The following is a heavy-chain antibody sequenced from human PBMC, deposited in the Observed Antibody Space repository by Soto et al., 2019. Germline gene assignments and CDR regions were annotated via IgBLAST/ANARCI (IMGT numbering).Heavy chain of an antibody. CDR3: ARPYSGYDSGFDY. D-gene: IGHD5-12*01. J-gene: IGHJ4*02. CDR2: IYPGDSDT. Sequence: GESLKISCKGSGYNFTSYWIGWVRQMPGKGLEWMGIIYPGDSDTRCSPSFQGQVTISADKSISTAYLQWSSLKASDTAMYYCARPYSGYDSGFDYWGQGTQVTVSS. CDR1: GYNFTSYW. V-gene: IGHV5-51*01.